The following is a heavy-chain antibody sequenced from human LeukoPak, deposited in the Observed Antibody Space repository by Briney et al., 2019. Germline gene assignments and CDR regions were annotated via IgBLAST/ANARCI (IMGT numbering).Heavy chain of an antibody. D-gene: IGHD3-10*02. Sequence: PSETLSLTCAVYGGSFSGYYWSWIRQPPGKGLEWIGEINHSGSTNYNPSLKSRVTISVDTSKNQFSLKLSSVTAADTAVYYCARVSTNEGLFPDYWGQGTLVTVSS. J-gene: IGHJ4*02. CDR2: INHSGST. CDR3: ARVSTNEGLFPDY. CDR1: GGSFSGYY. V-gene: IGHV4-34*01.